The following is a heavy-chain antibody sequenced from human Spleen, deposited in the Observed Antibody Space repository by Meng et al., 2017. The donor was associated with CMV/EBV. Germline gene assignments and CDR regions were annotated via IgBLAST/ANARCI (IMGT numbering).Heavy chain of an antibody. D-gene: IGHD1-26*01. CDR2: IYSGGVAT. CDR3: AKIGSFAYYYYGMDV. J-gene: IGHJ6*02. CDR1: GFAFSTYA. Sequence: GGSLRLSCAASGFAFSTYAMSWVRQAPGKGLEWVSVIYSGGVATYYSDSVKGRFTISRDNYNNTLFLQMDSLGAEDTAVYYCAKIGSFAYYYYGMDVWGQGTTVTVSS. V-gene: IGHV3-23*03.